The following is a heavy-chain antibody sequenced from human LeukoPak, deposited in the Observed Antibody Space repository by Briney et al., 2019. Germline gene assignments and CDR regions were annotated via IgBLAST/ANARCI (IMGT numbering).Heavy chain of an antibody. CDR1: GFTFSGYG. CDR2: IQYDGSNK. CDR3: VEDSAGSCYSCYYYGMDV. Sequence: GGSLRLSCAASGFTFSGYGMHWVRQAPGKGLEWVAFIQYDGSNKYYADSVKGRLTISRDNSKNMLYLQMNSLRTEDTAVYYCVEDSAGSCYSCYYYGMDVWGQGTTVTVSS. J-gene: IGHJ6*02. D-gene: IGHD2-15*01. V-gene: IGHV3-30*02.